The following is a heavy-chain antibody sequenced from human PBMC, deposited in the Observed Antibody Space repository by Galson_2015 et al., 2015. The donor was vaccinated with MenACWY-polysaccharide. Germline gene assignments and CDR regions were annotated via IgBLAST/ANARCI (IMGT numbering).Heavy chain of an antibody. V-gene: IGHV1-3*04. CDR3: ARDYAALSVVVLPGFYFDP. CDR1: GYSFTKYV. J-gene: IGHJ5*02. CDR2: INTGSGNT. Sequence: SVKVSCKASGYSFTKYVMYWLRQAPGQRLEYMGWINTGSGNTKVSHKFQDRVTITGDTSTNSVFLELSSLKSEDTAVYYCARDYAALSVVVLPGFYFDPWGQGTLVTVSS. D-gene: IGHD2-2*01.